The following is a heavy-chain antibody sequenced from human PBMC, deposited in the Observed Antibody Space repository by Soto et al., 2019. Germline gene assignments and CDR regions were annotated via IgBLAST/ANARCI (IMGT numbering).Heavy chain of an antibody. CDR3: ASIGYPPFDC. V-gene: IGHV3-74*01. CDR1: GFTFSSSW. J-gene: IGHJ4*02. Sequence: EVQLVESGGGLVQPGGSLRLSCAASGFTFSSSWMHWVRQAPGKGLVWVSRINGDGGTTDYADSVKGRFTISRDNAKNTLYLQMHSLRGEDTAVYYCASIGYPPFDCWGQGTLVTVSS. D-gene: IGHD2-2*03. CDR2: INGDGGTT.